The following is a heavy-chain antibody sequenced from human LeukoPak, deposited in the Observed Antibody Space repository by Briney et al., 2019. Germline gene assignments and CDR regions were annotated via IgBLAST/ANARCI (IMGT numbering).Heavy chain of an antibody. CDR2: TYYRSKWYN. CDR3: ARDLEGGFDY. D-gene: IGHD1-1*01. Sequence: SQTLSLTCAISGDSVSSGTAAWNWIRQSPSRGLEWLGRTYYRSKWYNNYALSVKSRITINPDTSKNQSSLQLNSVTPEDTSVYYCARDLEGGFDYWGQGTLVTVSS. J-gene: IGHJ4*02. CDR1: GDSVSSGTAA. V-gene: IGHV6-1*01.